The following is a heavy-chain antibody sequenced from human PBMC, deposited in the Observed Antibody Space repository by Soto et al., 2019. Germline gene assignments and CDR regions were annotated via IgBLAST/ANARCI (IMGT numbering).Heavy chain of an antibody. D-gene: IGHD6-19*01. CDR1: GYTFTSYA. CDR3: ARAVAGYYWFDP. J-gene: IGHJ5*02. Sequence: QVQLVQSGAEVKKPGASVKVSCEASGYTFTSYAMHWVRQAPGQRLEWMGWINAGNGNTKYSQKFQGRVTITRDTSASIAYMELNSLRSEDTAVYYCARAVAGYYWFDPWGQGTLVTVSS. V-gene: IGHV1-3*01. CDR2: INAGNGNT.